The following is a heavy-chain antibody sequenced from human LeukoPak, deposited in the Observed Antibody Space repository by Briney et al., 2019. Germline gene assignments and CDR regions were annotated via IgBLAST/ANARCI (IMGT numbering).Heavy chain of an antibody. D-gene: IGHD5-12*01. Sequence: GVSLRLSCAASGFTFSSYAMHWVRQAPGKGLEWVAVISYDGSNKYYADSVKGRFTISRDNSNNKVYLEMSSLTIEDTALYYCARDAGYSGYVEDYWGQGTLVTVSS. CDR1: GFTFSSYA. J-gene: IGHJ4*02. CDR3: ARDAGYSGYVEDY. V-gene: IGHV3-30-3*01. CDR2: ISYDGSNK.